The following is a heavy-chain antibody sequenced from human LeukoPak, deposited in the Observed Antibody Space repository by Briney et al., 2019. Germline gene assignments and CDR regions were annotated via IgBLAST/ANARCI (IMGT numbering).Heavy chain of an antibody. CDR1: GYTFTSYD. CDR2: MNPNTGST. V-gene: IGHV1-8*01. D-gene: IGHD2-2*01. CDR3: ARGPDYRTHRDDTTCPRYYYYNMDV. J-gene: IGHJ6*03. Sequence: ASVKVSCKASGYTFTSYDINWVRQATGQGLEWMGWMNPNTGSTGYAQEFQGRVTMTRDTSITTAYMELSSLRSEDTAVYYCARGPDYRTHRDDTTCPRYYYYNMDVWGKGTTVTVSS.